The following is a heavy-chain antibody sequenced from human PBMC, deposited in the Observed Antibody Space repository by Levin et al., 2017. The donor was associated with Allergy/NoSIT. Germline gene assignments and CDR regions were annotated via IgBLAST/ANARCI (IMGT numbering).Heavy chain of an antibody. CDR2: IYPGDSDT. V-gene: IGHV5-51*03. D-gene: IGHD3-22*01. CDR3: ARGDSSGFYYVEYFQH. J-gene: IGHJ1*01. Sequence: PGASVKVSCKGSGYSFTTHWIGWVRQMPGKGLEWMGIIYPGDSDTRYSPPFEGQVTISVDKSISTAHLQWSSLKASDTAIYYCARGDSSGFYYVEYFQHWGQGTPVTVSS. CDR1: GYSFTTHW.